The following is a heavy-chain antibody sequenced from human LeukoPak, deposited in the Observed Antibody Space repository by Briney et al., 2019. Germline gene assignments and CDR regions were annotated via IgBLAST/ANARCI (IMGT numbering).Heavy chain of an antibody. J-gene: IGHJ5*02. CDR1: GGSFSGYY. CDR3: ARGPKLGYNWFDP. V-gene: IGHV4-34*01. Sequence: SETLSLTCAVYGGSFSGYYWSWIRQPPGKGLEWIGEINHSGSTNYNPSLKSRVTISVDTSKNQFSLKLSSVTPADTAVYYCARGPKLGYNWFDPWGQGTLVTVSS. CDR2: INHSGST. D-gene: IGHD6-13*01.